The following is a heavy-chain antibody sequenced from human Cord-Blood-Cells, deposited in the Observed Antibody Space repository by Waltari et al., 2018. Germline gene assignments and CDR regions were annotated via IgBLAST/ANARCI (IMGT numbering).Heavy chain of an antibody. V-gene: IGHV1-18*01. J-gene: IGHJ6*02. CDR1: CYTFTSYG. D-gene: IGHD7-27*01. CDR3: ARAGERYYYYGMDV. CDR2: ISAYNGNT. Sequence: QVQLVQSGAEVKKPGASVKLSYQASCYTFTSYGISLVRQAPGQGLEWMGWISAYNGNTNYAQKLQGRVTMTTDTSTSTAYMELRSLRSDDTAVYYCARAGERYYYYGMDVWGQGTTVTVSS.